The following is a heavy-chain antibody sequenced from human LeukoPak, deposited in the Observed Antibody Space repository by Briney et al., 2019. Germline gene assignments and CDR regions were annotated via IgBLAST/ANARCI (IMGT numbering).Heavy chain of an antibody. V-gene: IGHV4-59*01. CDR1: SGSLSSYY. J-gene: IGHJ3*02. D-gene: IGHD3-22*01. Sequence: SETLSLTCTVSSGSLSSYYWSWIRQPPGKGLEWIGYIYYSGSTNYNPSLKSRVSMSVGTSKIQFSLKLSSVTAADTAVYYCARGNYYDPTTYYRAFDIWAKGQWSPSPQ. CDR2: IYYSGST. CDR3: ARGNYYDPTTYYRAFDI.